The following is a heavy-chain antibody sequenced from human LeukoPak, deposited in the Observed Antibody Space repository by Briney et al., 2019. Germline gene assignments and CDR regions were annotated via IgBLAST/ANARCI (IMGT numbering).Heavy chain of an antibody. J-gene: IGHJ4*02. Sequence: SETLSLTCTVSGYSISSGYYWSWIRQPPGEGLEWIGYIFYSGSTNYNASLKSRVTISVDTSKNQFSLKLSSVTAADTAVYYCARHGTSRITMNHWGQGTLVTVSS. CDR3: ARHGTSRITMNH. CDR1: GYSISSGYY. V-gene: IGHV4-59*08. CDR2: IFYSGST. D-gene: IGHD3-22*01.